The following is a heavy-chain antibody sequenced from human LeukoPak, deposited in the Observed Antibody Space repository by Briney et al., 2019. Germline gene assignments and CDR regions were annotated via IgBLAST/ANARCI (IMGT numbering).Heavy chain of an antibody. Sequence: ASVKVSCKASGYTFTSYGISWVRQAPGQGLEWMGWISAYNGNTNYAQKLQGRVTMTTDTSTSTAYMELRSLRSDDTAVYYCASSRIYCSGGSCYFWPEVDGMDVWGQGTTVTVSS. V-gene: IGHV1-18*01. CDR1: GYTFTSYG. CDR2: ISAYNGNT. D-gene: IGHD2-15*01. J-gene: IGHJ6*02. CDR3: ASSRIYCSGGSCYFWPEVDGMDV.